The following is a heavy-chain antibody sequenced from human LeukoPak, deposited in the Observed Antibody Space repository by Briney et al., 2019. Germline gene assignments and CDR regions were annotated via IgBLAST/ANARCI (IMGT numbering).Heavy chain of an antibody. Sequence: ASVKVSCKASGYTFTSYYMHRVRQAPGQGLEWMGIINPSGGSTSYAQKFQGRVTMTRDMSTSTVYMELSSLRSEDTAVYYCARSPPMGYCSGGSCSNDWFDPWGQGTLVTVSS. D-gene: IGHD2-15*01. V-gene: IGHV1-46*01. CDR2: INPSGGST. CDR3: ARSPPMGYCSGGSCSNDWFDP. CDR1: GYTFTSYY. J-gene: IGHJ5*02.